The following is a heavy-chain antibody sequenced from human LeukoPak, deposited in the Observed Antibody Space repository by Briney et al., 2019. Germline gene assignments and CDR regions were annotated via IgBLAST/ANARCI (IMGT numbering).Heavy chain of an antibody. D-gene: IGHD3-3*01. CDR1: GYSISSGYY. Sequence: SETLSLTCAVSGYSISSGYYWAWIRQPPGKGLEWIASIYHSGSTYYNPSLKSRVTISVDTSSNQFSLKLSSVTAADTAVYYCARPYYDFWSGFDAFDIWGQGTMVTVSS. CDR3: ARPYYDFWSGFDAFDI. CDR2: IYHSGST. V-gene: IGHV4-38-2*01. J-gene: IGHJ3*02.